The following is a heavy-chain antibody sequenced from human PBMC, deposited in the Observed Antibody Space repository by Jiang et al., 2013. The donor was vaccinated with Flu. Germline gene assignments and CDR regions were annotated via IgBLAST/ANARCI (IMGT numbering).Heavy chain of an antibody. D-gene: IGHD3-3*01. J-gene: IGHJ6*02. CDR3: ARSTEPRSPRERFLEWLPYGMDV. CDR2: INPNSGGT. Sequence: GAEVKKPGASVKVSCKASGYTFTGYYMHWVRQAPGQGLEWMGWINPNSGGTNYAQKFQGRVTMTRDTSISTAYMELSRLRSDDTAVYYCARSTEPRSPRERFLEWLPYGMDVWGQGTTVTVSS. CDR1: GYTFTGYY. V-gene: IGHV1-2*02.